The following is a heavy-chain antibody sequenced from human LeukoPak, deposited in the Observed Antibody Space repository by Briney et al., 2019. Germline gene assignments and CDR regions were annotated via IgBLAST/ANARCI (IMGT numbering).Heavy chain of an antibody. CDR2: IYYSGST. V-gene: IGHV4-39*07. Sequence: PSETLSLTCTVSGGSISSSSYYWGWIRQPPGKGLEWIGTIYYSGSTYYNPSLKSRVTISVDTSKNQFSLKLSSVTAADTAVYYCARASSGYDWESYYYYYYMDVWGKGTTVTVSS. D-gene: IGHD5-12*01. J-gene: IGHJ6*03. CDR3: ARASSGYDWESYYYYYYMDV. CDR1: GGSISSSSYY.